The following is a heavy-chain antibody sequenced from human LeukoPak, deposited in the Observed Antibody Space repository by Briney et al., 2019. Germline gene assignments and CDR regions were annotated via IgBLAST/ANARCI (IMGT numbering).Heavy chain of an antibody. D-gene: IGHD1-26*01. CDR3: ARGPRATWDY. Sequence: PSETLSLTCAVYGGSFSGYYWSWIRQPPGKGLEWIGEINHSGSTNYNPSLKSRVTISVDTSKNQFSLKLSSVTAADTAVYYCARGPRATWDYWGQGTLVTVPS. CDR1: GGSFSGYY. V-gene: IGHV4-34*01. CDR2: INHSGST. J-gene: IGHJ4*02.